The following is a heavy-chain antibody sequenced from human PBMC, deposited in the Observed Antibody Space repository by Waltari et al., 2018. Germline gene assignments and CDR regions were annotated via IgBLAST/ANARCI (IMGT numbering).Heavy chain of an antibody. CDR2: IYTSGST. CDR1: GGSISSGSYY. D-gene: IGHD4-17*01. Sequence: QVQLQESGPGLVKPSQTLSLTCTVSGGSISSGSYYWSWIRQPAGKGLEWIGRIYTSGSTNYNPSLKSRVTISVDTSKNQFSLKLSSVTAADTAVYYCAAHRPFDYGDYQLDYWGQGTLVTVSS. J-gene: IGHJ4*02. V-gene: IGHV4-61*02. CDR3: AAHRPFDYGDYQLDY.